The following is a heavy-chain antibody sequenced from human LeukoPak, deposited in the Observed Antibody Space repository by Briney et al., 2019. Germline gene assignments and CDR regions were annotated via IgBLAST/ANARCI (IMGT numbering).Heavy chain of an antibody. CDR1: GYTFTSYY. V-gene: IGHV1-46*01. CDR2: INPSGGST. Sequence: ASVKVSCKASGYTFTSYYMHWVRQAPGQGLEWMGIINPSGGSTSYAQKFQGRVTMTRDTSTSTVYMELSSLRSEDTAVYYCARGGVGLRYFDWTYDAFDIWGQGTMVTVSS. CDR3: ARGGVGLRYFDWTYDAFDI. J-gene: IGHJ3*02. D-gene: IGHD3-9*01.